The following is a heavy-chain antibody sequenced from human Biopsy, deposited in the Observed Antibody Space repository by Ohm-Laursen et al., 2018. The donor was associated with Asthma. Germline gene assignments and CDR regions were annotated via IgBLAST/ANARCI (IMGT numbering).Heavy chain of an antibody. J-gene: IGHJ4*02. CDR1: GGYLTGHY. D-gene: IGHD3-22*01. V-gene: IGHV3-53*01. CDR3: ARGDSSNWSHYYFDY. CDR2: IYSGGTS. Sequence: LSLTCPVYGGYLTGHYWNWVRQAPGKGLEWVSVIYSGGTSHTADSVRGRFTISRDYSKNTLYLQMHSLRAEDTAVYYCARGDSSNWSHYYFDYWGQGTLVTVSS.